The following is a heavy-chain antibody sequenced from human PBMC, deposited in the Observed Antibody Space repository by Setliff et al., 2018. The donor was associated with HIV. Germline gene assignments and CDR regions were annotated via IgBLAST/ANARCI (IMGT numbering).Heavy chain of an antibody. Sequence: ASVKVSCKASGYTFTADYLHWVRQAPGQGLQWMGWINPNSGSTNYAQKFQSRVTMTRDTSITTAYMELASLTSDDTAVYYCARQRESSGLPDVFDVWGQGTVVTVSS. CDR1: GYTFTADY. J-gene: IGHJ3*01. CDR3: ARQRESSGLPDVFDV. V-gene: IGHV1-2*02. D-gene: IGHD3-22*01. CDR2: INPNSGST.